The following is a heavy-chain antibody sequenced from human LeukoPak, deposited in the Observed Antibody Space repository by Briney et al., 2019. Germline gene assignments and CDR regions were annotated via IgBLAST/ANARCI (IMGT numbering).Heavy chain of an antibody. D-gene: IGHD3-22*01. V-gene: IGHV3-7*01. CDR2: IKQDGSKK. Sequence: PGGSLTLSCAASGFTSSIFWMCWVRQAPGKGLEWVANIKQDGSKKNYVGSVKGRFTISRDNTKNSLYLQMNSLSPEDTAVYYCARDIDEGSGYYDYWGQGTLVTVSS. J-gene: IGHJ4*02. CDR1: GFTSSIFW. CDR3: ARDIDEGSGYYDY.